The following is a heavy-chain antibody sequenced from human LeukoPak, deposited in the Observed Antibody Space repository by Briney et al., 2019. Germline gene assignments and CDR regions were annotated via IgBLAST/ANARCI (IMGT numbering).Heavy chain of an antibody. CDR3: ARGSITVVPAFDI. Sequence: PSETLSLICTLSGGSISTYYWSWIRQPPGKGLEWIGYIYYSGSSSYNPSLKSRGTISVDTSKNQFSLKLSSVTAADTAVYYCARGSITVVPAFDIWGQGTMVTVSS. CDR2: IYYSGSS. V-gene: IGHV4-59*12. J-gene: IGHJ3*02. D-gene: IGHD3-3*01. CDR1: GGSISTYY.